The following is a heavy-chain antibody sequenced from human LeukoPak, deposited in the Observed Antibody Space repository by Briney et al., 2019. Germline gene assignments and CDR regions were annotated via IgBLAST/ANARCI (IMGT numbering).Heavy chain of an antibody. D-gene: IGHD3-16*01. CDR2: IRYDGSNK. CDR1: GFTFSRYG. Sequence: PGGSLRLSCAASGFTFSRYGMHWVRQAPGKGLEWVAFIRYDGSNKYYADSVKGRFTISRDNSKNTLYLQMNSLRVEDTAVYYCARGRSRSTGPLFGWCDPWGQGTLVTGSS. CDR3: ARGRSRSTGPLFGWCDP. V-gene: IGHV3-30*02. J-gene: IGHJ5*02.